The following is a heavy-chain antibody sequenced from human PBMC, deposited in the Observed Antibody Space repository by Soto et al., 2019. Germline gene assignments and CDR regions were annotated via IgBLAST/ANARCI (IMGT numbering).Heavy chain of an antibody. V-gene: IGHV4-59*08. CDR1: GGSISNYY. CDR3: ARGTSIAARPRDY. CDR2: FYYTGIT. D-gene: IGHD6-6*01. J-gene: IGHJ4*02. Sequence: PSETLSLTCTVSGGSISNYYWSWIRQPPGKGLEWIGYFYYTGITNYNPSLKSRISMSVDTSKNQFSLKLSSVTAADTAVYYCARGTSIAARPRDYWGQGTLVTVSS.